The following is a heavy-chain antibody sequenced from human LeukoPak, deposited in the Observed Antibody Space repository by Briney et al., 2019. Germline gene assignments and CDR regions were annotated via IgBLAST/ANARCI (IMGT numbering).Heavy chain of an antibody. CDR2: IIPTFGSP. J-gene: IGHJ4*02. V-gene: IGHV1-69*06. CDR1: GGSATYYV. CDR3: AAGAVDNWNSGKLIDC. D-gene: IGHD1-7*01. Sequence: ASVKVSCKVSGGSATYYVFSWVRQAPEQGLEWMGGIIPTFGSPTYAQTFQGRPTITADISTNTAYMELSNLRSEDTAVYYCAAGAVDNWNSGKLIDCWGQGTLVTVSS.